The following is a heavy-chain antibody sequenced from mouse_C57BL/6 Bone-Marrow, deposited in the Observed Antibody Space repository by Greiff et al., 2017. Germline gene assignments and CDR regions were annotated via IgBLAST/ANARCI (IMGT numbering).Heavy chain of an antibody. J-gene: IGHJ2*01. CDR3: TRSITTRVATDY. CDR1: GFTFSNYW. V-gene: IGHV6-3*01. D-gene: IGHD1-1*01. Sequence: EVQLQESGGGLVQPGGSMKLSCVASGFTFSNYWMNWVRQSPEKGLEWVAQIRLKSDNYATHYAETVKGRFTISRDDSKSSVYLQTNNLRAEDTGIYYCTRSITTRVATDYWGQGTTLTVSS. CDR2: IRLKSDNYAT.